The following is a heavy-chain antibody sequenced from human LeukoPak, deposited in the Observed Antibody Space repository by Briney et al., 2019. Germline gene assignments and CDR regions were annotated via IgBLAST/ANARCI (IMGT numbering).Heavy chain of an antibody. CDR3: ARGAPLCCRGDCYYLGLQL. Sequence: PGGSLRLSCAASGFTFSSYAMHWVRQAPGKGLEWVAVISYDGSNKYYADSVKGRFTISRDNSKDTLYLQMNSLRAEDTAVYYCARGAPLCCRGDCYYLGLQLWGQGTLLPVSS. CDR2: ISYDGSNK. J-gene: IGHJ1*01. D-gene: IGHD2-21*02. CDR1: GFTFSSYA. V-gene: IGHV3-30*04.